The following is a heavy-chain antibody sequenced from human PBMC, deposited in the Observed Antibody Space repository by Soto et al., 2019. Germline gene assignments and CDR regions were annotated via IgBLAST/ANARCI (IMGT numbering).Heavy chain of an antibody. D-gene: IGHD1-20*01. Sequence: PSETLSLTCAVYGGSFSCYYWSWIRQPPGKGLEWIGEINHSGSTNYNPSLKSRVTISVDTSKNQFSLKLSSVTAADTAVYYCARAHRYTAWFDPWGQGTLVTVSS. V-gene: IGHV4-34*01. CDR1: GGSFSCYY. J-gene: IGHJ5*02. CDR3: ARAHRYTAWFDP. CDR2: INHSGST.